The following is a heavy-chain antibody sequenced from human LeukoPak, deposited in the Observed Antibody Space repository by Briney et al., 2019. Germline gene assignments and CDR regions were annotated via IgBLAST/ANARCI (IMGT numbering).Heavy chain of an antibody. CDR2: ISYDGSNK. CDR3: ASHPTAGNC. J-gene: IGHJ4*02. V-gene: IGHV3-30*03. Sequence: GRSLRLSCAASGFTFSSYGMHWVRQAPGKGLEGVAVISYDGSNKYYADSVKGRFTISRDSSKNTLYLQMSSLRAEDTAVYYCASHPTAGNCWGQGTLVNVSS. D-gene: IGHD6-13*01. CDR1: GFTFSSYG.